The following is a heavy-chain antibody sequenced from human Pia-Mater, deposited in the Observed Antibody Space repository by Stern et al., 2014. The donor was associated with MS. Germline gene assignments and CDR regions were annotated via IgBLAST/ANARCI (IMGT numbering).Heavy chain of an antibody. D-gene: IGHD5-18*01. CDR2: VVVFNGDV. Sequence: QLEESGPEVKQPGTSVKVSCKASGITFSHSAIQWLRQARGQRPEWIAGVVVFNGDVNYAPRFQERVTITRDMSTSTVYMELRSLKSEDTAIYYCASERYTYYDDQRPPGGFDPWGQGTLVTVSS. CDR3: ASERYTYYDDQRPPGGFDP. V-gene: IGHV1-58*02. CDR1: GITFSHSA. J-gene: IGHJ5*02.